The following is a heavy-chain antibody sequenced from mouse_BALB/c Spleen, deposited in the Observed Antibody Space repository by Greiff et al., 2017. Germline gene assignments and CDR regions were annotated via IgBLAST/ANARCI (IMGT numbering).Heavy chain of an antibody. Sequence: QVQLQQSGAELVRPGVSVKFSCKGSGYTFTDYAMHWVKQSPAKSLEWIGVISTYYGDASYNQKFKGKATMTVDKSSSTAYMELARLTSEDSAIYYCARPAPAYYGSSYGAMDYWGQGTSVTVSS. J-gene: IGHJ4*01. CDR1: GYTFTDYA. D-gene: IGHD1-1*01. V-gene: IGHV1S137*01. CDR2: ISTYYGDA. CDR3: ARPAPAYYGSSYGAMDY.